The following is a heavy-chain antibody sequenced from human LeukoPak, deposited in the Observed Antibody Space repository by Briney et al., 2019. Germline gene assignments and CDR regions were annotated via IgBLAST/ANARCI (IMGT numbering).Heavy chain of an antibody. V-gene: IGHV3-74*01. D-gene: IGHD1-26*01. CDR3: ARSGRGGAFDI. J-gene: IGHJ3*02. Sequence: GSLRLSCAASGFTFSNAWMTWVRQGPGKGLVWVSRIYNDGSRTTYADSVKGRFTISGDNAKNTLYLQMNSLRAEDTAVYYCARSGRGGAFDIWGQGTMVTVSS. CDR2: IYNDGSRT. CDR1: GFTFSNAW.